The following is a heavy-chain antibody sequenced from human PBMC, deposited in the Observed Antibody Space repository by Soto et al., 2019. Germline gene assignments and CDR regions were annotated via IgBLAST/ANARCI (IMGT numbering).Heavy chain of an antibody. Sequence: QVQLVESGGGVVQPGRSLRLSCAASGFTFSSYGMHWVRQAPGKGLEWVAVISYDGSNKYYADSVKGRFTISRDNSKNRLYRQMNSLRAEDKSVYYCAKDPELWVGEWPLGYFDLWGRGTLVTVSS. D-gene: IGHD3-10*01. J-gene: IGHJ2*01. CDR2: ISYDGSNK. CDR3: AKDPELWVGEWPLGYFDL. CDR1: GFTFSSYG. V-gene: IGHV3-30*18.